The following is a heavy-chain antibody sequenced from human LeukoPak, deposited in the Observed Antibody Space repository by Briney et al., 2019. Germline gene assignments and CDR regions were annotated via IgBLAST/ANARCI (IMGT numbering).Heavy chain of an antibody. CDR3: ARGPYSSSWYQWDVFDY. Sequence: ASVKVSCKAFGYTFTGYYMHWVRQAPGQGLEWMGWINPNSGGTNYAQKFQGRVTMTRDTSISTAYMELSRLRSDDTAVYYCARGPYSSSWYQWDVFDYWGQGTLVTVSS. CDR2: INPNSGGT. J-gene: IGHJ4*02. CDR1: GYTFTGYY. D-gene: IGHD6-13*01. V-gene: IGHV1-2*02.